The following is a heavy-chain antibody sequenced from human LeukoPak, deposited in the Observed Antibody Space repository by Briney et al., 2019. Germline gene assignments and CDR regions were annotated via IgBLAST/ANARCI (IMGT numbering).Heavy chain of an antibody. D-gene: IGHD2-15*01. CDR3: ARYPSWDCSGGSCYFSVY. CDR1: GGSFSGYY. Sequence: SETLSLTCAVYGGSFSGYYWSWIRQPPGKGLEWIGYIYYSGSTNYNPSLKSRVTISVDTSKNQFSLKLSSVTAADTAVYYCARYPSWDCSGGSCYFSVYWGQGTLVTVSS. V-gene: IGHV4-59*08. CDR2: IYYSGST. J-gene: IGHJ4*02.